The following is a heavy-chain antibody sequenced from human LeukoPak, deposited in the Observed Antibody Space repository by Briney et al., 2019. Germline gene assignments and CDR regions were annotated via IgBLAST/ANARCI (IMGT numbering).Heavy chain of an antibody. CDR1: GFTFSSYS. Sequence: GGSLRLSCAASGFTFSSYSMNWVRQAPGKGLEWVSSISSSSSYIYYADAVKGRFTISRDNAKNSLYLQMNSLRAEDTAVYYCARGGSGDYGDYDDYWGQGTLVTVSS. D-gene: IGHD4-17*01. J-gene: IGHJ4*02. CDR2: ISSSSSYI. CDR3: ARGGSGDYGDYDDY. V-gene: IGHV3-21*01.